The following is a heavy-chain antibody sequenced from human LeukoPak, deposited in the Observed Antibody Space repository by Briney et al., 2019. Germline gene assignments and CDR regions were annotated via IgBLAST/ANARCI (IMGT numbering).Heavy chain of an antibody. D-gene: IGHD5-12*01. CDR1: GFTSSDYY. CDR3: ARDSGYPYYFDY. V-gene: IGHV3-11*01. Sequence: GSLRLSCAASGFTSSDYYMSWIRQAPGKGLEWVSYISSSGSTIYYADSVKGRFTISRDNAKNSLYLQMNSLRAEDTAVYYCARDSGYPYYFDYWGQGTLVTVSS. J-gene: IGHJ4*02. CDR2: ISSSGSTI.